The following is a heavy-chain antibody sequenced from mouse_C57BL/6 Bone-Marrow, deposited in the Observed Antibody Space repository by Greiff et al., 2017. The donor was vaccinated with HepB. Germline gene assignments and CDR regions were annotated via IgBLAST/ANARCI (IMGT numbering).Heavy chain of an antibody. Sequence: EVKLVESGGGLVQPGGSLKLSCAASGFTFSDYYMYWVRQTPEKRLEWVAYISNGGGSTYYPDTVKGRFTISRDNAKNTLYLQMSRLKSEDTAMYYCARPYYYGSSYGGFAYWGQGTLVTVSA. CDR3: ARPYYYGSSYGGFAY. J-gene: IGHJ3*01. CDR2: ISNGGGST. D-gene: IGHD1-1*01. CDR1: GFTFSDYY. V-gene: IGHV5-12*01.